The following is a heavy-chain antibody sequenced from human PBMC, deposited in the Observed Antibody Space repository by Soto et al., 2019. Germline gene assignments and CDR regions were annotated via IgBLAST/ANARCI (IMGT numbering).Heavy chain of an antibody. J-gene: IGHJ4*02. CDR3: AKGVVGATENFDY. Sequence: EVQLVESGGGLVQPGRSLRLSCAASGFTFDDYAMHWVRQAPGKGLEWVSGISWNSGSIGYADSVKGRFTISRDNAKNSLYLQMNSLRAEDTSVYYCAKGVVGATENFDYRGQGTLVTVSS. D-gene: IGHD1-26*01. CDR1: GFTFDDYA. CDR2: ISWNSGSI. V-gene: IGHV3-9*01.